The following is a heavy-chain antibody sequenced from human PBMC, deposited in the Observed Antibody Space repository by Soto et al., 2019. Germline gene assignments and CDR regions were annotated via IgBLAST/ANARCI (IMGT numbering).Heavy chain of an antibody. CDR3: ARWRFLEWLSAYYGMDV. CDR2: IIPIFGTA. CDR1: GGTFSSYA. V-gene: IGHV1-69*12. J-gene: IGHJ6*02. D-gene: IGHD3-3*01. Sequence: QVQLVQSGAEVKKPGSSVKVSCKASGGTFSSYAISWVRQAPGQGLEWMGGIIPIFGTANYAQKFQGRVTISAXXSXSXXDMELSRVRSGDTAVYYCARWRFLEWLSAYYGMDVWGQGTTVTVSS.